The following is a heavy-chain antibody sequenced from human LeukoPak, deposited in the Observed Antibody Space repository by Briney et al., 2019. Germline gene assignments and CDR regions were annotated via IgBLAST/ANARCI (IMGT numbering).Heavy chain of an antibody. Sequence: GGSLRLSCAASGFTFSNYGMSWVRQAPGKGLEWVSGINWNGGSTGYADSVKGRFTISRDNAKNSLYLQMNSLRAEDTALYYCARAEYRDYDFWSGYSQYNWFDPWGQGTLVTVSS. V-gene: IGHV3-20*04. CDR2: INWNGGST. CDR3: ARAEYRDYDFWSGYSQYNWFDP. CDR1: GFTFSNYG. J-gene: IGHJ5*02. D-gene: IGHD3-3*01.